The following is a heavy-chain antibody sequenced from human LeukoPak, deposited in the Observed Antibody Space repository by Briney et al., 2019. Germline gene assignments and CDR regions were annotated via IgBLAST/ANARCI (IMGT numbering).Heavy chain of an antibody. D-gene: IGHD1-26*01. Sequence: SETLSLTCTVSGDXISSYYWTWIRQPPGKGLEWIGYIYYSGTTNYNPSLKSQVTISVDTSKNQFSLKLSSVTAADTAVYYCASGRPLGFDYWGQGTLVTVSS. V-gene: IGHV4-59*01. CDR3: ASGRPLGFDY. CDR2: IYYSGTT. CDR1: GDXISSYY. J-gene: IGHJ4*02.